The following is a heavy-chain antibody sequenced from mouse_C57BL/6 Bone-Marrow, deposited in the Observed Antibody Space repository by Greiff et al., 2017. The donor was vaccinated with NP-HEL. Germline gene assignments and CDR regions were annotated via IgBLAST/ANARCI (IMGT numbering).Heavy chain of an antibody. V-gene: IGHV14-4*01. CDR2: IDPENGDT. CDR1: GFNIKDDY. Sequence: VQLQQSGAELVRPGASVKLSCTASGFNIKDDYMHWVKQRPEQGLEWIGWIDPENGDTECASKFQGKATITADTSSNTAYLQLSSLTSEDTAVYYCTTGWYYWYFDVWGTGTTVTVSS. J-gene: IGHJ1*03. D-gene: IGHD1-1*02. CDR3: TTGWYYWYFDV.